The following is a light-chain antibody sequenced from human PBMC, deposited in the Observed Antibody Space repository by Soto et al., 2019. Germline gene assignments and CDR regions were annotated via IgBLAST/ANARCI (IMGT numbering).Light chain of an antibody. CDR3: CSYAGDLAL. J-gene: IGLJ2*01. CDR2: DVS. Sequence: QSALTQPRSVSGSPGQSVTISCTGTSSDVGGYDFVSWYRQHPGKAPKLMISDVSKRPSGVPDRFSGSKSGNTASLTISGLQAEDEADYYCCSYAGDLALFGGGTKLTV. CDR1: SSDVGGYDF. V-gene: IGLV2-11*01.